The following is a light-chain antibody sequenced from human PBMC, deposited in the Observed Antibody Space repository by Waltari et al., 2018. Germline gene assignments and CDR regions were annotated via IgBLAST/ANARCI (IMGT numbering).Light chain of an antibody. J-gene: IGKJ5*01. Sequence: DIVMTQSPLSLPVSPGEPASISCRSSQSLLHSNGYIYLDWYLQKPGQSPQLLIYLASNLASGVPDRFSGSGSGTDFTLKISRVEAEDVGVYYCMQALQTPTFGQGTRLEIK. CDR2: LAS. CDR3: MQALQTPT. V-gene: IGKV2-28*01. CDR1: QSLLHSNGYIY.